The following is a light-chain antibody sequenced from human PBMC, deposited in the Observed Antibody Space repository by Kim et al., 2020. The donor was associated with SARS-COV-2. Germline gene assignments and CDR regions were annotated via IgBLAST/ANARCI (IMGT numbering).Light chain of an antibody. CDR2: GAS. J-gene: IGKJ1*01. CDR1: QSLSSHS. Sequence: EIVLTQSPGTLSLSPGERATLSCRASQSLSSHSLAWYQQKPGQAPSLLIYGASSRATDIPDRFSGSGSGTDFTLTISRLEPEDFAVYYCQHYGASRTFGQWTKVDIK. CDR3: QHYGASRT. V-gene: IGKV3-20*01.